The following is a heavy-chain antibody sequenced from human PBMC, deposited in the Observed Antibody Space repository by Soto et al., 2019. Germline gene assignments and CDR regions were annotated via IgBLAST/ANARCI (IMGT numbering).Heavy chain of an antibody. D-gene: IGHD4-17*01. CDR2: IIPVFGTA. J-gene: IGHJ6*02. CDR3: SRGDATKIVVTTYYGMDV. Sequence: QVQLVQSGAEVKKPGSSVRVSCKASGGTLRNYGISWVRQAPGLGLEWMGGIIPVFGTANYAQKFQGRVTITADESTSTVYMDVTSLRSEDTAVYYCSRGDATKIVVTTYYGMDVWGQGTTVTVSS. CDR1: GGTLRNYG. V-gene: IGHV1-69*12.